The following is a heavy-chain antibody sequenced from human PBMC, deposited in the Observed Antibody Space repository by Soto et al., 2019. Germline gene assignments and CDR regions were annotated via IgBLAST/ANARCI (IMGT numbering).Heavy chain of an antibody. Sequence: GGSLRLSCAASGFTFSSYAMSWVRQAPGKGLEWVSGISWNSGSIGYADSVKGRFTISRDNAKNSLYLQMNSLRAEDTALYYCAKAGELRYFDWSTVFDYWGQGTLVTVSS. CDR1: GFTFSSYA. CDR3: AKAGELRYFDWSTVFDY. V-gene: IGHV3-9*01. CDR2: ISWNSGSI. J-gene: IGHJ4*02. D-gene: IGHD3-9*01.